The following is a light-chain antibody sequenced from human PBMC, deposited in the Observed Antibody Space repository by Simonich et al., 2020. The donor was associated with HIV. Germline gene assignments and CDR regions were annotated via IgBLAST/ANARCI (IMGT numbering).Light chain of an antibody. J-gene: IGLJ2*01. CDR1: SSDVGGYNY. CDR3: SSYTSSSTVV. V-gene: IGLV2-14*01. CDR2: DVS. Sequence: QSALTQPASVSGSPGQSITISCPGTSSDVGGYNYVSWYQQHPGKDPKLMIYDVSKRPSGVSKRFSGSKSGNTAALTISGLQAEDEADYYCSSYTSSSTVVFGGGTKLTVL.